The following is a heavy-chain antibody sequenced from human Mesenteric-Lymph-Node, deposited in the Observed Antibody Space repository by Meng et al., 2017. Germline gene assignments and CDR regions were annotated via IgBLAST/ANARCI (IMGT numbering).Heavy chain of an antibody. V-gene: IGHV3-33*01. CDR2: IWSDGSNR. Sequence: QVQLVESGGGVVQPWRSLRLSCAASGFTFRSYGMHWVRQAPGKGLEWVAVIWSDGSNRYYADSVKGRFAISRDISKNTLILQMNSLRAEDTAVYYCARGYYGGNSDFDYWGQGTLVTVSS. CDR1: GFTFRSYG. CDR3: ARGYYGGNSDFDY. J-gene: IGHJ4*02. D-gene: IGHD4-23*01.